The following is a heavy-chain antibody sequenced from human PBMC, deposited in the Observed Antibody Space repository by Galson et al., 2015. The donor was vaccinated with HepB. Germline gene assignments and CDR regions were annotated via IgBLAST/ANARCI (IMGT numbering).Heavy chain of an antibody. CDR3: ARNSPSSGDYYYYGLDV. J-gene: IGHJ6*02. CDR1: GYSFTSYW. Sequence: QSGAEVKKPGESLRISCKGSGYSFTSYWISWVRQMPGKGLEWMGRIDPSDSYTNYSPSFQGHVTISADKSISTAYLQWSSLKASDTAMYYCARNSPSSGDYYYYGLDVWGQGTTVTVSS. CDR2: IDPSDSYT. V-gene: IGHV5-10-1*01. D-gene: IGHD6-25*01.